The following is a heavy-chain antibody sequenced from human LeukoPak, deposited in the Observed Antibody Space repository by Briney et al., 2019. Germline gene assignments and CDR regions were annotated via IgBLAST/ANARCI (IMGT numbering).Heavy chain of an antibody. CDR2: IYYSGST. D-gene: IGHD6-19*01. V-gene: IGHV4-59*01. Sequence: GSLRLSCAASGFTFSDYYMSWIRQPPGKGLEWIGYIYYSGSTNYNPSLKSRVTISVDTSKNQFSLKLSSVTAADTAVYYCARDGYSSGWSHDAFDIWGQGTMVTVSS. CDR1: GFTFSDYY. J-gene: IGHJ3*02. CDR3: ARDGYSSGWSHDAFDI.